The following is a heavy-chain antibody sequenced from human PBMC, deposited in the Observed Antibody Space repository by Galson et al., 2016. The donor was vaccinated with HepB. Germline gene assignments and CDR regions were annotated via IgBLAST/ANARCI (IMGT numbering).Heavy chain of an antibody. J-gene: IGHJ3*02. D-gene: IGHD2-15*01. Sequence: SVKVSCKASGYTFTSYYMHWVRQAPGQGLEWMGIINPSGGSTSYAQKFQGRVTMTTDTSTTTAYMELRSLRSDDTAMYYCARDWYCSAGSCYDAFDIWGQGTMVTVSS. CDR2: INPSGGST. CDR1: GYTFTSYY. CDR3: ARDWYCSAGSCYDAFDI. V-gene: IGHV1-46*01.